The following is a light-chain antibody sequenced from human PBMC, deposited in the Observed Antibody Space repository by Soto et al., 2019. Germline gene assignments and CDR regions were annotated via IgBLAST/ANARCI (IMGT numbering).Light chain of an antibody. Sequence: DIHLTQSPSSLSAAVGDRVTITCRTSQSISRYLNWYQQKPGSAPKLLIYTASSLQGGVPSRFSGSGSGTDFTLTISSLQPEDFATYFCQQTYSAPLSFGGGTKVDIK. CDR2: TAS. CDR3: QQTYSAPLS. V-gene: IGKV1-39*01. CDR1: QSISRY. J-gene: IGKJ4*01.